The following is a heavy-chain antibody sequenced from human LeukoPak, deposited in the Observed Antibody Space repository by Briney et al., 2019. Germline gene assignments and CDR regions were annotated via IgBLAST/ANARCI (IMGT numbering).Heavy chain of an antibody. J-gene: IGHJ6*02. Sequence: YAASVKGRFTISRDNAKNSLYLQMNSLRAEDTAVYYCAREVYCSSTSCYLGYYYYYGMDVWGQGTTVTVSS. D-gene: IGHD2-2*01. CDR3: AREVYCSSTSCYLGYYYYYGMDV. V-gene: IGHV3-48*01.